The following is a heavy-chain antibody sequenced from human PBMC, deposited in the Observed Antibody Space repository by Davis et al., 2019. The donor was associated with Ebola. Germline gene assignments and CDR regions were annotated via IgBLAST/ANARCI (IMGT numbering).Heavy chain of an antibody. J-gene: IGHJ4*02. V-gene: IGHV3-48*02. CDR2: ITSGSNAI. D-gene: IGHD3/OR15-3a*01. CDR1: GFIFSDFS. CDR3: ARDRFFAFDF. Sequence: GESLKISCAASGFIFSDFSMNWVRQAPGKALEWISFITSGSNAIRYADSVRGRFTVSRDNVKNSLFLEMSSLRDEDSAVYYCARDRFFAFDFWSQGVHVSVSS.